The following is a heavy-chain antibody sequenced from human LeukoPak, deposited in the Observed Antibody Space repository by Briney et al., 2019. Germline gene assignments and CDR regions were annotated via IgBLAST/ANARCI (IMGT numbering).Heavy chain of an antibody. J-gene: IGHJ6*02. Sequence: GESLKISCKGSGYSFTSYWIGWVRQMPGKGLEWMGIIYPGDSDTRYSPSFQGQVTISADKSISTAYLQWSSLKALDTAMYYCARHVTIFGVVNRNEYYYYGMDVWGQGTTVTVSS. D-gene: IGHD3-3*01. V-gene: IGHV5-51*01. CDR3: ARHVTIFGVVNRNEYYYYGMDV. CDR2: IYPGDSDT. CDR1: GYSFTSYW.